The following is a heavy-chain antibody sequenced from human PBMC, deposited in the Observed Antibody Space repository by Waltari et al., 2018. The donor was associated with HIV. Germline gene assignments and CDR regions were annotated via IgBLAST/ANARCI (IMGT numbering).Heavy chain of an antibody. CDR3: ARGGHCSGISCYTGDYSYGLDV. J-gene: IGHJ6*02. Sequence: EVQLVESGGGLVQPGGSLRLSCAASGFTFSSYWIPWVRQAPGKGLVWVSRINTDGSSTSYADSVKGRFTISRDNAKNTLYPQMNSLRAEDTAVYYCARGGHCSGISCYTGDYSYGLDVWGQGTTVTVSS. CDR1: GFTFSSYW. CDR2: INTDGSST. V-gene: IGHV3-74*01. D-gene: IGHD2-2*02.